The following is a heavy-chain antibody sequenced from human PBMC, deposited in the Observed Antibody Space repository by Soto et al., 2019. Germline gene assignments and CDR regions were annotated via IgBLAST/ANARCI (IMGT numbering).Heavy chain of an antibody. CDR1: GYTFTNND. J-gene: IGHJ5*02. V-gene: IGHV1-8*01. CDR2: MNPGSGDT. CDR3: ATMATFGSLNWSDP. D-gene: IGHD3-10*01. Sequence: VAAVKVSCKASGYTFTNNDVSWVRQATGQGLEWMGWMNPGSGDTGYAQKFQGRVTMTRDISIATVYMELSSLRSDDTAIYYCATMATFGSLNWSDPWGQGTLVTVSS.